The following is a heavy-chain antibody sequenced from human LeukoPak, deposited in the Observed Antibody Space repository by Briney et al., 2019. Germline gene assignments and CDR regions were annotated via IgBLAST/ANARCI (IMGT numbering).Heavy chain of an antibody. Sequence: SQTLSLTCTVSGGSISSGDYYWSWIRQSPGKGLEWIGYIYHSGSTYYNPSLKSRVTISKDTSKNQFSLKVTSVTVADTAVYYCVRDYGGLIDYWGQGTLVTVSS. D-gene: IGHD4-23*01. CDR1: GGSISSGDYY. J-gene: IGHJ4*02. CDR3: VRDYGGLIDY. V-gene: IGHV4-30-4*01. CDR2: IYHSGST.